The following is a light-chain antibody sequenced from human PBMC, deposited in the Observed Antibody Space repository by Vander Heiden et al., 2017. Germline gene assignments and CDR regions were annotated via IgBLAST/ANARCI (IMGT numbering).Light chain of an antibody. CDR1: SPNIGNNY. CDR3: GTWDSSLSALV. Sequence: QSVLTQPPSVSTAPGPKVTISCSGSSPNIGNNYVSWYQQLPGTAPKLLIYDNNKRPSGIPDRFSGSKSGTSATLGITGLQSGDEADYYCGTWDSSLSALVFGGGTKLTVL. CDR2: DNN. J-gene: IGLJ3*02. V-gene: IGLV1-51*01.